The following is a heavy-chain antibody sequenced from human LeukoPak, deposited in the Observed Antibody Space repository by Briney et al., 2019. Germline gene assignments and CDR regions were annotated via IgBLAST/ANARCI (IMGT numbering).Heavy chain of an antibody. CDR1: GGSISSSNW. CDR2: IYHDGRT. V-gene: IGHV4-4*02. CDR3: AGIVVVVAATLPAFDI. J-gene: IGHJ3*02. D-gene: IGHD2-15*01. Sequence: SGTLSFTCAVSGGSISSSNWWSWARQPPGKGLEWIGEIYHDGRTNYDPSLKSRVTISVDKSNNQFSLKLRSVTAADTAVYYCAGIVVVVAATLPAFDIWGQGTMVTVSS.